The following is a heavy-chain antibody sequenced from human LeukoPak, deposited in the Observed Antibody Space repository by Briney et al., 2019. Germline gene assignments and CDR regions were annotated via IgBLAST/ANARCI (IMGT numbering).Heavy chain of an antibody. Sequence: ASVTVSCKASGYTFTSYDINWVRKATGQGLEWMGWMNPNSGNTGYAQKFQGRVTMTRNTSISTAYMELSSLRSEDSAVYYCARDFWSGYYMDVWGKGTTVTVSS. CDR2: MNPNSGNT. CDR3: ARDFWSGYYMDV. J-gene: IGHJ6*03. CDR1: GYTFTSYD. D-gene: IGHD3-3*01. V-gene: IGHV1-8*01.